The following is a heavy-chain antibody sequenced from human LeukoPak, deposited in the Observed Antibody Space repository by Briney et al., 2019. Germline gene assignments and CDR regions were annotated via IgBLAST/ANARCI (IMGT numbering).Heavy chain of an antibody. CDR2: ISGSGGST. D-gene: IGHD3-22*01. J-gene: IGHJ3*02. CDR3: AKLMIVVVITNSDAFDI. Sequence: GGSLRLSGAASGFTFSSYAMSWVRQAPGKGLEWVSAISGSGGSTYYADSVKGRFTISRDNSKNTLYLQMNSLRAEDTAVYYCAKLMIVVVITNSDAFDIWGQGTMVTVSS. V-gene: IGHV3-23*01. CDR1: GFTFSSYA.